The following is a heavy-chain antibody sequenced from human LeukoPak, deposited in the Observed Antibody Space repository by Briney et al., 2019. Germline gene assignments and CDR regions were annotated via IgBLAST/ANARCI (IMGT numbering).Heavy chain of an antibody. Sequence: PRGSLRLSCAASGFTFSSFAMRWVRPAAGEGLEWVSAIIGRGGSTYYADSVTGRFTITRDNAKNTLYLQMNSRRAEDTALYYSSKEMTMVRGLAYWGQGTLVTVSS. J-gene: IGHJ4*02. CDR1: GFTFSSFA. CDR3: SKEMTMVRGLAY. D-gene: IGHD3-10*01. V-gene: IGHV3-23*01. CDR2: IIGRGGST.